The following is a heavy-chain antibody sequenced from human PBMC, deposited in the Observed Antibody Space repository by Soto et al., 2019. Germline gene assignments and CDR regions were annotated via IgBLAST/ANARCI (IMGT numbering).Heavy chain of an antibody. CDR1: GFTFTTSP. V-gene: IGHV3-23*01. CDR2: IIDSGSST. CDR3: AKGRSYYYYYGVDV. J-gene: IGHJ6*02. Sequence: GGSLRLSCAGFGFTFTTSPMSWVRQAPGKGLEWVSVIIDSGSSTYYADSVKGRFTISRDNSKSTLYLQMNSLRAEDTALYYCAKGRSYYYYYGVDVWGQGTTVTVSS.